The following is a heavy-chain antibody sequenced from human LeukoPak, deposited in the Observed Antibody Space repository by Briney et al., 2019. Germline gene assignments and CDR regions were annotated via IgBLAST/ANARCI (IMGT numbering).Heavy chain of an antibody. Sequence: ASVKVSCKASGYTFTSYDITWVRQAPGQGLEWMGWISAYNGNTDYAQTLQGRVTMTTDTSTSTAYMELRTLRSDDTAVYYGARAPRSYNWFDPWGQGTLVTVSS. CDR2: ISAYNGNT. CDR3: ARAPRSYNWFDP. D-gene: IGHD3-16*02. CDR1: GYTFTSYD. J-gene: IGHJ5*02. V-gene: IGHV1-18*01.